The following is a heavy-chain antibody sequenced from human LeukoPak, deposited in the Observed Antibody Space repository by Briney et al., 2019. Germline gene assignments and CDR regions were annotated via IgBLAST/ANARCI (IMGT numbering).Heavy chain of an antibody. J-gene: IGHJ2*01. D-gene: IGHD7-27*01. V-gene: IGHV1-2*02. Sequence: GASVKVSCKASGYTFTDYYIHWVRQAPGQGLEWMGWINPNSGGTDYAQKLQGRVTMTRDTSITTAYMELSSLRSDDTAVYYCAIQPWGSGNNWYFDLWGRGTLVTVSS. CDR2: INPNSGGT. CDR1: GYTFTDYY. CDR3: AIQPWGSGNNWYFDL.